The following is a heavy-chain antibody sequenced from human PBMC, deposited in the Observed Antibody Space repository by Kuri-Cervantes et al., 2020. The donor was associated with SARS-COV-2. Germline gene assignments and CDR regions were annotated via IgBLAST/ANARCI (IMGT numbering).Heavy chain of an antibody. CDR3: ARVPSAGPVAGGVDY. J-gene: IGHJ4*02. CDR1: GGSITNHY. D-gene: IGHD6-19*01. CDR2: IYNIDNT. Sequence: SETLSLTCNVSGGSITNHYWTWIRRPAGKGLEWIGRIYNIDNTRYNPSLRGRATMSVDTSKNQFSLKLKSVTAADTAVYFCARVPSAGPVAGGVDYWGQGTLVTVSS. V-gene: IGHV4-4*07.